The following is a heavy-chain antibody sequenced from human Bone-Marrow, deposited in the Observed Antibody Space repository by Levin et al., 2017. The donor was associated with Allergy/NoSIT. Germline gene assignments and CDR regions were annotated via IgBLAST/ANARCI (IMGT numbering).Heavy chain of an antibody. CDR3: ARALSSQTVVFDI. Sequence: TSETLSLTCTVSGGSIRNYYWSWIRQPPGKGLEWIGFVYDSGSTNYNPSLQSRVTISVHPSKNQFSLKLTSVTAADTAVYSCARALSSQTVVFDIWGQGTMVTVSS. D-gene: IGHD6-6*01. CDR1: GGSIRNYY. J-gene: IGHJ3*02. CDR2: VYDSGST. V-gene: IGHV4-59*01.